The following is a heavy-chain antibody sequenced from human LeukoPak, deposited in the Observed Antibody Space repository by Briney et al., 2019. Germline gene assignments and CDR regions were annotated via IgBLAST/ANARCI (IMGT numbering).Heavy chain of an antibody. CDR1: GGSISSGGYS. J-gene: IGHJ4*02. V-gene: IGHV4-30-2*01. CDR3: ARVSSYGYYFDY. D-gene: IGHD5-18*01. CDR2: IYHSGST. Sequence: SETLSLTCAVSGGSISSGGYSWSWIRQPPGKGLEWIGYIYHSGSTYYNPSLKSRVTISVDRSKNQFSLKLSSVTAADTAVYYCARVSSYGYYFDYWGQGTLVTVSS.